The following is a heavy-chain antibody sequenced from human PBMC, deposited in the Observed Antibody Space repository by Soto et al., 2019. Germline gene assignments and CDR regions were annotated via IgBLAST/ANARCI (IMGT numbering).Heavy chain of an antibody. CDR1: GGTFSSYA. J-gene: IGHJ6*02. V-gene: IGHV1-69*06. CDR3: ASSRDGDYYYGMDV. D-gene: IGHD4-17*01. CDR2: IIPIFGTA. Sequence: SVKVSCKASGGTFSSYAISWVRQAPGQGLEWMGGIIPIFGTANYAQKFQGRVTITADKSTSTAYMGLSSLRSEDTAVYYCASSRDGDYYYGMDVWGQGTTVTVSS.